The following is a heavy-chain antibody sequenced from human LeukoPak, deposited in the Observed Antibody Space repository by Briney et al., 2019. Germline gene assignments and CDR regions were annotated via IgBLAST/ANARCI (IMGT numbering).Heavy chain of an antibody. CDR2: IWYDGSNK. CDR3: AKDPYGGKNGFDY. CDR1: GFTFSSYG. Sequence: PGGSLRLSCAASGFTFSSYGMHWVRQAPGKGLEWVAVIWYDGSNKYYADSVKGRFTISRDNSKNTLYLQMNSLRAEDTAVYYCAKDPYGGKNGFDYWAQGTLVTVSS. V-gene: IGHV3-33*06. D-gene: IGHD4-23*01. J-gene: IGHJ4*02.